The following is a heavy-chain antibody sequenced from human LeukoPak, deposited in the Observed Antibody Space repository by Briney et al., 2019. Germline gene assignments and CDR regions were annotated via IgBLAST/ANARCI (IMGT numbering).Heavy chain of an antibody. CDR3: ARGPGTIFGVVIRSTYYYYMDA. CDR2: MNPNSGNT. D-gene: IGHD3-3*01. Sequence: GASVKVSCKASGYTFTSYDINWVRQATGQGLEWMGWMNPNSGNTGYAQKFQGRVTMTRNTSISTAYMELSSLRSEDAAVYYCARGPGTIFGVVIRSTYYYYMDAWGKGTTVTVSS. V-gene: IGHV1-8*01. CDR1: GYTFTSYD. J-gene: IGHJ6*03.